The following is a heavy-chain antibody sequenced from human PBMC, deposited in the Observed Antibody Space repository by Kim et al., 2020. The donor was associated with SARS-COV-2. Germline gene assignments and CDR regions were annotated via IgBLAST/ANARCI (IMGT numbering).Heavy chain of an antibody. V-gene: IGHV4-34*01. Sequence: SETLSLTCAVYGGSFSGYYWSWIRQPPGKGLEWIGEINHSGSTNYNPSLKSRVTISVDTSKNQFSLKLSSVTAADTAVYYCARERSSSSDYWGQGTLVTV. CDR2: INHSGST. J-gene: IGHJ4*02. CDR3: ARERSSSSDY. CDR1: GGSFSGYY. D-gene: IGHD6-6*01.